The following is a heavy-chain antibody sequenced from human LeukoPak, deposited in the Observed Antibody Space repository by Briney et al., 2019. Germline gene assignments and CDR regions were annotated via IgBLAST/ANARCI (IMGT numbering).Heavy chain of an antibody. CDR3: ARLEGASAD. V-gene: IGHV3-23*01. J-gene: IGHJ4*02. CDR2: ICGGVSCA. D-gene: IGHD1-26*01. Sequence: GGSLRLSCAASGFTFSSYAMTWVRQAPGKGLERVSSICGGVSCAYYADSVKGRFTISRDDSKNTLYLQMNSLRADDMAVYYCARLEGASADWGRGTLVTISS. CDR1: GFTFSSYA.